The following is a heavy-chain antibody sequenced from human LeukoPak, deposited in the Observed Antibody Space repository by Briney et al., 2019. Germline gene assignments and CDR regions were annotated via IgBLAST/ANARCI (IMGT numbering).Heavy chain of an antibody. CDR2: IYYSGST. J-gene: IGHJ4*02. D-gene: IGHD3-16*01. Sequence: SETLSLTCTVSGGSISSSSYYWGWIRQPPGKGLEWIGSIYYSGSTYHNPSLKSRVTISVDTSKNQFSLKLSSVTAADTAVYYCARVRGRIVTSSPGDYWGQGILVTVSS. CDR3: ARVRGRIVTSSPGDY. V-gene: IGHV4-39*01. CDR1: GGSISSSSYY.